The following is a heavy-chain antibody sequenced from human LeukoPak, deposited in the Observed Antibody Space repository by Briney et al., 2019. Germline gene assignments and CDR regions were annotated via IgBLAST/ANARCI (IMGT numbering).Heavy chain of an antibody. CDR2: IYYSGST. CDR1: GVSISSGDYY. Sequence: SQTLSLTCTVSGVSISSGDYYWRWIRQHPGKGLEWIGNIYYSGSTYYNPSLKSRVTISVDTSKSQFSLKLSSVTAADTAVYYCAREGYDSSYYYYLDYWGQGTLVTVSS. CDR3: AREGYDSSYYYYLDY. J-gene: IGHJ4*02. V-gene: IGHV4-31*03. D-gene: IGHD3-22*01.